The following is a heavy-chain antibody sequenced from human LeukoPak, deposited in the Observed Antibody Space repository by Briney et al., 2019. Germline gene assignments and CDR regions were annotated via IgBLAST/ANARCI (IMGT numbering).Heavy chain of an antibody. CDR2: INHSGST. Sequence: SETLSLTCAVYGGSFSGYYWSWIRQPPGKGLEWIGEINHSGSTNYNPSLKSRVTISVDTSKNQFSLKLSSVTAADTAVYYCAGTYYYDSSGFRPFDYWGQGTLVTVSS. D-gene: IGHD3-22*01. V-gene: IGHV4-34*01. CDR3: AGTYYYDSSGFRPFDY. CDR1: GGSFSGYY. J-gene: IGHJ4*02.